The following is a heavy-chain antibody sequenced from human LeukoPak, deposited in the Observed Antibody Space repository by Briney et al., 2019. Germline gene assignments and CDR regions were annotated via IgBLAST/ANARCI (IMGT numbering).Heavy chain of an antibody. CDR2: IYYSGST. D-gene: IGHD6-19*01. CDR3: ARHVPGQWPYYYYYTDV. CDR1: GGSISSSSYY. V-gene: IGHV4-39*01. J-gene: IGHJ6*03. Sequence: PSETLSLTCTVSGGSISSSSYYWGWIRQPPGKGLEWIGSIYYSGSTYYNPSLKSRVTISVDTSKNQFSLKLSSVTAADTAVYYCARHVPGQWPYYYYYTDVWGKGTTVTVSS.